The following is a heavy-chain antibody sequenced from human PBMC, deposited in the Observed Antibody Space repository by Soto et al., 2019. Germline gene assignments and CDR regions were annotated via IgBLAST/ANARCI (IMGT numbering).Heavy chain of an antibody. CDR3: AKGRYLDHDSRGYLFDN. CDR1: GFTFNIYA. Sequence: EVQLLESGGDLIQPGGSLRLSCAASGFTFNIYAMTWVRQAPGKGLEWVSANSRYGDCTYYADSVEGRFTISRDNSKNTLYLRMNSLRAEDTAVYYCAKGRYLDHDSRGYLFDNWGQGTLVTVSS. D-gene: IGHD3-22*01. J-gene: IGHJ4*02. CDR2: NSRYGDCT. V-gene: IGHV3-23*01.